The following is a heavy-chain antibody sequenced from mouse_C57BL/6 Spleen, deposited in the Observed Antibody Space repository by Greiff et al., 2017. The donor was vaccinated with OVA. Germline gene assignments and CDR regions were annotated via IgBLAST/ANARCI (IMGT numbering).Heavy chain of an antibody. J-gene: IGHJ4*01. V-gene: IGHV1-26*01. Sequence: VQLQQSGPELVKPGASVKISCKASGYTFTDYYMNWVKQSHGKSLEWIGDINPNNGGTSYNQKFKGKATLTVDKSSSTAYMELRSLTSEDSAVYYCAPILLTNAMDYWGQGTSVTVSS. CDR3: APILLTNAMDY. CDR2: INPNNGGT. CDR1: GYTFTDYY. D-gene: IGHD2-10*01.